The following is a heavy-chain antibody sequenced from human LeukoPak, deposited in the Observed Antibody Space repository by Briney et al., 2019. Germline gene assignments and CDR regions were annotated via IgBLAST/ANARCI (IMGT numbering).Heavy chain of an antibody. CDR2: IRYDGSNK. V-gene: IGHV3-30*02. CDR3: ARGGAITFNT. D-gene: IGHD2/OR15-2a*01. Sequence: GGSLRLSCAASGFTFLSYGMHWVRQAPGKGLEWVAFIRYDGSNKYYADSVKGRFTISRDNSKNTLYLQMNSLRAEDTAVYYCARGGAITFNTWGQGALVTVSS. J-gene: IGHJ5*02. CDR1: GFTFLSYG.